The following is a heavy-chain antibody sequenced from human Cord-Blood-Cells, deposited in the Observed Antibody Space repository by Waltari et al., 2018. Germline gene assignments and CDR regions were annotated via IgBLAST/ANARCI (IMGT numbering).Heavy chain of an antibody. CDR3: ARGRGEWLLSNNWFDP. D-gene: IGHD3-3*01. CDR1: GGSFRGYY. J-gene: IGHJ5*02. Sequence: QVQLQQWGAGLLKPSETLSLTCAVYGGSFRGYYWSWIRQPQGKGLEWIGEINHSGSTNYNPSLKSRVTISVDTSKNQFSLKLSSVTAADTAVYYCARGRGEWLLSNNWFDPWGQGTLVTVSS. CDR2: INHSGST. V-gene: IGHV4-34*01.